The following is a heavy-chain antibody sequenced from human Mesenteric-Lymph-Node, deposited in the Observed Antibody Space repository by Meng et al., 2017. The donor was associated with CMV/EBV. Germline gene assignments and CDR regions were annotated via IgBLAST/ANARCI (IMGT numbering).Heavy chain of an antibody. V-gene: IGHV1-2*02. CDR1: GYTFTGYY. CDR3: ARFGFEGALYFDY. J-gene: IGHJ4*02. Sequence: ASVKVSCKASGYTFTGYYMHWVRQAPGQGLEWMGWIDPNSGGANYAQKFQGRVTMTRDTSISTGYMDLIRLISDDTAVYYCARFGFEGALYFDYWGQGTLVTVSS. CDR2: IDPNSGGA. D-gene: IGHD3-10*01.